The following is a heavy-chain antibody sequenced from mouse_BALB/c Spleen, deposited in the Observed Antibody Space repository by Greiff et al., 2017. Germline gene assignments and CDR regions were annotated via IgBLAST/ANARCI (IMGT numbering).Heavy chain of an antibody. D-gene: IGHD1-1*01. J-gene: IGHJ4*01. CDR2: INPSSGYT. CDR3: ARRGDYYGSSYRAMNY. Sequence: VQLQQSAAELARPGASVKMSCKASGYTFTSYTMHWVKQRPGQGLEWIGYINPSSGYTEYNQKFKDKTTLTADKSSSTAYMQLSSLTSEDSAVYYCARRGDYYGSSYRAMNYWGQGTSVTVSS. CDR1: GYTFTSYT. V-gene: IGHV1-4*02.